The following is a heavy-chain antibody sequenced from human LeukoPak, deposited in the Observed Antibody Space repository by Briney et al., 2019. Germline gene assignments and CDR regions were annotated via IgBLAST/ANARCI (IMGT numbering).Heavy chain of an antibody. CDR2: LYSGGST. V-gene: IGHV3-66*02. CDR3: ARLYDSSAYGAFDI. D-gene: IGHD3-22*01. CDR1: GFTVSSNY. Sequence: GGSLRLSCAASGFTVSSNYMGWVRQAPGKGLEWVSVLYSGGSTYYPDSVKGRFTISRDNSQNTLYLKMDSLRAEDTAVYYCARLYDSSAYGAFDIWGQGTMVTVSS. J-gene: IGHJ3*02.